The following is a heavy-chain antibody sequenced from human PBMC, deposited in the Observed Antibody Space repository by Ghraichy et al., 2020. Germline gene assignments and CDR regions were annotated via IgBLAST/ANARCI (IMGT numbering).Heavy chain of an antibody. J-gene: IGHJ4*02. D-gene: IGHD6-19*01. CDR3: ARSIAVAGTSDY. CDR2: ISSSSSYI. CDR1: GFTFSSYS. V-gene: IGHV3-21*01. Sequence: LSLTCAASGFTFSSYSMNWVRQAPGKGLEWVSSISSSSSYIYYADSVKGRFTISRDNAKNSLYLQMNSLRAEDTAVYYCARSIAVAGTSDYWGQGTLVTVSS.